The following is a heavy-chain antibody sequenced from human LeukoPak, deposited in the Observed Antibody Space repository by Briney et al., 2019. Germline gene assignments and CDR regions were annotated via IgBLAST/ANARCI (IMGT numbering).Heavy chain of an antibody. CDR2: IRYDGSNK. J-gene: IGHJ4*02. D-gene: IGHD2-2*01. CDR1: GFSFSSYG. Sequence: GGSLRLSCVASGFSFSSYGMHWVRQAPGKGLEWVAVIRYDGSNKYYADFVKGRFTISRDNSKNTLYLQMNSLRAEDTAVYYCAKDKGGDIVVVPAAFDYWGQGTLVTVSS. V-gene: IGHV3-30*02. CDR3: AKDKGGDIVVVPAAFDY.